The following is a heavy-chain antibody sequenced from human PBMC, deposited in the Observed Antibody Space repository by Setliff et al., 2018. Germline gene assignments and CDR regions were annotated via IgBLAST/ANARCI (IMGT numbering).Heavy chain of an antibody. V-gene: IGHV1-8*01. CDR1: GYSFSDYD. CDR3: ARVAPHYYDSSGPSFDY. CDR2: MNAHSGNS. Sequence: ASVKVSCKASGYSFSDYDINWVRQAPGQGLEWMGWMNAHSGNSGCAQKFQGRVTMTRDTSTSTVYMELSSLRSEDTAVYYCARVAPHYYDSSGPSFDYWGQGTLVTVSS. D-gene: IGHD3-22*01. J-gene: IGHJ4*02.